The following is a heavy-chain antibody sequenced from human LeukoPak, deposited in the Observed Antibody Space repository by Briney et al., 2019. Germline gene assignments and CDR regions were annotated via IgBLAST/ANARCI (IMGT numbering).Heavy chain of an antibody. CDR2: ISSSGSTI. Sequence: GGSLRLSCVASGFTFSDYYMSWIRQAPRKGLEWVSYISSSGSTIYYADSVKGRFTISRDNAKNSLYLQMNSLRAEDTAVYYCARGDTAMVPYYFDYWGQGTLVTVSS. D-gene: IGHD5-18*01. CDR1: GFTFSDYY. J-gene: IGHJ4*02. CDR3: ARGDTAMVPYYFDY. V-gene: IGHV3-11*01.